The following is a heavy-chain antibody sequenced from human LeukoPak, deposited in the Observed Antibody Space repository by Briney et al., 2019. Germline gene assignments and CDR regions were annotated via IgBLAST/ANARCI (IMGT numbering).Heavy chain of an antibody. J-gene: IGHJ5*02. CDR3: ARSAYGSGSYYGRGRFDP. CDR2: INWNGGST. V-gene: IGHV3-20*01. Sequence: GGSLRLSCAASGFTFDDYGMSWVRQAPGKGLEWVSGINWNGGSTGYADSVKGRFTISRDNAKTSLYLQMNSLRAEDTALYHCARSAYGSGSYYGRGRFDPWGQGTLVTVSS. D-gene: IGHD3-10*01. CDR1: GFTFDDYG.